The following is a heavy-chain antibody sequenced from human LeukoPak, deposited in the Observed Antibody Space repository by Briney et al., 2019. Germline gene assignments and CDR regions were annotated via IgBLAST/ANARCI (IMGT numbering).Heavy chain of an antibody. Sequence: SETLSLTCAVFGGSFSGYYWSWIRQPPGKGLEWIGEINHSGRINYNPSLKSRVTISIDTSKNQFSLKVNSVTAADTAVYYCARHHVRRSLFTGYWKGGTQTDAFDIWGQGTMVTVSS. CDR3: ARHHVRRSLFTGYWKGGTQTDAFDI. V-gene: IGHV4-34*01. CDR2: INHSGRI. CDR1: GGSFSGYY. J-gene: IGHJ3*02. D-gene: IGHD3-9*01.